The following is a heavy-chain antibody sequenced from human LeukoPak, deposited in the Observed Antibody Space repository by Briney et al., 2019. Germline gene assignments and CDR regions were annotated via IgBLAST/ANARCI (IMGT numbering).Heavy chain of an antibody. J-gene: IGHJ4*02. Sequence: ASETLSLTCAVSHESFSEHYWHWIRQPPGKGLEWIGEISQSGTTHYNPSLKSRVTISVDTSENQLFLRVTSVTAADTAVYYCARGPTTSGVGTFDYWGQGTLVTVSS. V-gene: IGHV4-34*01. CDR3: ARGPTTSGVGTFDY. CDR2: ISQSGTT. D-gene: IGHD3-3*01. CDR1: HESFSEHY.